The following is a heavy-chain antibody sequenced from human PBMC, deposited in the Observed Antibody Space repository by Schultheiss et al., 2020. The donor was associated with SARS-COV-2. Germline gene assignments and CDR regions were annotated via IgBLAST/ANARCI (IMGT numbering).Heavy chain of an antibody. V-gene: IGHV4-4*02. D-gene: IGHD6-19*01. CDR2: IYYSGST. CDR3: ARTGRGSGWYPY. CDR1: GGSISSSNW. Sequence: SETLSLTCAVSGGSISSSNWWSWVRQPPGKGLQWIGYIYYSGSTNYNPSLKSRVTISLDTSKNQFSLHLISVTAADTAVYFCARTGRGSGWYPYWGQGTLVTVSS. J-gene: IGHJ4*02.